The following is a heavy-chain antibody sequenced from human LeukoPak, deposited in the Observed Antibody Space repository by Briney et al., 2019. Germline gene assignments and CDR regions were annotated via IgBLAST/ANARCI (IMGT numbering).Heavy chain of an antibody. Sequence: GGSLRLSCAASGFNFNNYGMHWVRQAPGKGLEWVAFIRYDGSHDLYADSVKGRFTIFRDNSKNTLYLQMNSLRAGDTAVYYCAKGSIVGATAGDYWGQGTLVTVSS. CDR3: AKGSIVGATAGDY. D-gene: IGHD1-26*01. J-gene: IGHJ4*02. CDR2: IRYDGSHD. CDR1: GFNFNNYG. V-gene: IGHV3-30*02.